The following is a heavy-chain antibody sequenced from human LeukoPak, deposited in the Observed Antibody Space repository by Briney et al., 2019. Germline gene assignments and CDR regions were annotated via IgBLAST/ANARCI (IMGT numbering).Heavy chain of an antibody. CDR2: SYYSGST. CDR3: ARDAEYYYGSGSYSSGIDV. D-gene: IGHD3-10*01. J-gene: IGHJ6*02. Sequence: SQTLSLTCTVSGGSIRSAGYYWSWIRQHQGKGLEWIGYSYYSGSTYYNPSLKTRATISLDTSENQFSLKLSSVTAADTAVYYCARDAEYYYGSGSYSSGIDVWGQGTTVTVSS. CDR1: GGSIRSAGYY. V-gene: IGHV4-31*03.